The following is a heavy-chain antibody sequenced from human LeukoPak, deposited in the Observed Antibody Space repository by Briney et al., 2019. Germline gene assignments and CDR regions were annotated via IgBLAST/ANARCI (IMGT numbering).Heavy chain of an antibody. Sequence: ETLSLTCAVYGGSFSGYYWSWVRQAPGKGLEWVSAISGSGGSTYYADSVKGRFTISRDNSKNTLYLQMNSLRAEDTAVYYCAKDSRRGDYAASWFDPWGQGTLVTVSS. CDR3: AKDSRRGDYAASWFDP. CDR2: ISGSGGST. D-gene: IGHD4-17*01. V-gene: IGHV3-23*01. J-gene: IGHJ5*02. CDR1: GGSFSGYY.